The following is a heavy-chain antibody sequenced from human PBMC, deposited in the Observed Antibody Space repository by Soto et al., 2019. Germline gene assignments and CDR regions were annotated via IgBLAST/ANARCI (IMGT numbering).Heavy chain of an antibody. CDR3: XXLXIGGYYYVPY. CDR1: GFTFTDFW. D-gene: IGHD3-10*02. Sequence: EVQLVQSGSEVKKPGESLKISCTVSGFTFTDFWTGWVRQMPGKGLEWMGIIDPSVSDIRYTPSFQGRVTISADKSINTAYLXXXSXXAXXXXXXXXXXLXIGGYYYVPYWGQGTLVTVSS. CDR2: IDPSVSDI. J-gene: IGHJ4*02. V-gene: IGHV5-51*03.